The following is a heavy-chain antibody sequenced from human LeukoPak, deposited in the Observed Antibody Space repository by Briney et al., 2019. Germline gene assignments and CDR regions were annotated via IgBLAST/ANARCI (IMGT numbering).Heavy chain of an antibody. Sequence: SETLSLTCTVSGGSISSDYWSWIRQPPGEGLEWMGYIYYSGSTNYNPSLKSRVTISVDTSKNQFSLKLRSVSVADTAVYYCARDGGGTFDYWGQGTLVTVSS. CDR1: GGSISSDY. CDR2: IYYSGST. J-gene: IGHJ4*02. CDR3: ARDGGGTFDY. V-gene: IGHV4-59*01. D-gene: IGHD3-16*01.